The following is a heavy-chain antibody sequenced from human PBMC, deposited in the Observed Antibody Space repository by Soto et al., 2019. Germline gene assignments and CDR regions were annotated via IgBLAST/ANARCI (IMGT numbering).Heavy chain of an antibody. Sequence: SETLSLTCAVASGSISSSNGWSWVRQPPGKGLEWIGEIYHSGSTNYNPSLKSRVTISVDKSKNPFSLKLSSVTAADTAVYYCARECSGGSCLNWFDPWGQGTLVTVSS. V-gene: IGHV4-4*02. CDR3: ARECSGGSCLNWFDP. J-gene: IGHJ5*02. CDR1: SGSISSSNG. CDR2: IYHSGST. D-gene: IGHD2-15*01.